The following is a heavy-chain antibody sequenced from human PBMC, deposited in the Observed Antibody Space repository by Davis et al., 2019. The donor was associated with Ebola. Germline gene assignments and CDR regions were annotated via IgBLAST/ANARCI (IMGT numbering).Heavy chain of an antibody. D-gene: IGHD1-26*01. V-gene: IGHV3-23*01. J-gene: IGHJ6*03. CDR1: GFTFSGYA. CDR3: TKDGRIVGAITYYYYMDV. Sequence: GESLKISCAASGFTFSGYAMSWVRQAPGKGLEWVSAISGSGGSTYYADSVKGRFTISRDNSKNTLYLQMNSLRAEDTAVYYCTKDGRIVGAITYYYYMDVWGKGTTVTVSS. CDR2: ISGSGGST.